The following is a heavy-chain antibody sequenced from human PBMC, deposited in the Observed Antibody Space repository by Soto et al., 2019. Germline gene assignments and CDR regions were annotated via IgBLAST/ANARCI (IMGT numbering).Heavy chain of an antibody. D-gene: IGHD2-15*01. CDR2: IIPIFGTA. Sequence: RASVKVSCKASGGTFSSYAISWVRQAPGQGLEWMGGIIPIFGTANYAQKFQGRVTITSDMPSRTVYMQLSNLRSDDTAVYYCAGASSRVSSVVAAYWGQGTLVTVSS. V-gene: IGHV1-69*05. CDR3: AGASSRVSSVVAAY. J-gene: IGHJ4*02. CDR1: GGTFSSYA.